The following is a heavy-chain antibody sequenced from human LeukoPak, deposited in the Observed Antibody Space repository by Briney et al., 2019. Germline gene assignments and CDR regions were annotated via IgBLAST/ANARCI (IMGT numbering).Heavy chain of an antibody. CDR2: ISSSGSTI. D-gene: IGHD4/OR15-4a*01. J-gene: IGHJ4*02. CDR1: GFTFSSYE. Sequence: GGSLRLSCAASGFTFSSYEMNWVRQAPGKGLEWVSYISSSGSTIYYADSVKGRFTISRDNAKNSLYLQMNSLRAEDTALYYCAKETKNGDYGLDYWGQGTLVTVSS. CDR3: AKETKNGDYGLDY. V-gene: IGHV3-48*03.